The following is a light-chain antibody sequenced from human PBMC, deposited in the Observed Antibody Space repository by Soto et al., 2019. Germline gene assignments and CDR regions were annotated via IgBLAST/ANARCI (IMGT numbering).Light chain of an antibody. Sequence: QSVLAQSPSASGTPGQRVTISCSGSSSNIGNNAVNWYQHLPGTAPKLLVYSHNQRPSGVSDRFSGAQSGTSASLAISGLQSEDEADYYCQSYDSSLSGYVFGTGTKVTVL. CDR3: QSYDSSLSGYV. V-gene: IGLV1-44*01. CDR1: SSNIGNNA. CDR2: SHN. J-gene: IGLJ1*01.